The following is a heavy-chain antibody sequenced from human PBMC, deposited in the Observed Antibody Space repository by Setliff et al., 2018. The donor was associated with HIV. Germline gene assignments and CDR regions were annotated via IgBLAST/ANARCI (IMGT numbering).Heavy chain of an antibody. D-gene: IGHD3-22*01. CDR3: ARIDYYDSRGFYSVRAFDL. CDR2: IYFSGTP. V-gene: IGHV4-39*07. J-gene: IGHJ3*01. Sequence: LSLTCTVSGGSINSRSYYWAWIRQPPGKGLEWVASIYFSGTPYYNPSLKNRVTISVDTSKNQFSLKLSSVTAADTAVYFCARIDYYDSRGFYSVRAFDLWGQGTMVTVSS. CDR1: GGSINSRSYY.